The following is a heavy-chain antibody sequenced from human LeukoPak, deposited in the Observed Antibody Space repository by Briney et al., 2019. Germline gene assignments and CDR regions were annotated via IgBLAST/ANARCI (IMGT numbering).Heavy chain of an antibody. J-gene: IGHJ4*02. Sequence: GGSLSLSCAAPGFTFSNYAMNWVRQAPGRGLEWVSTIGAGGHLTYYADSVKGRFTLSRDNSKDTVSLQMSSLRVEDTAVYYCAKHLVGSTRAFDYWGQGTPVTVSS. D-gene: IGHD1-26*01. CDR2: IGAGGHLT. CDR1: GFTFSNYA. CDR3: AKHLVGSTRAFDY. V-gene: IGHV3-23*01.